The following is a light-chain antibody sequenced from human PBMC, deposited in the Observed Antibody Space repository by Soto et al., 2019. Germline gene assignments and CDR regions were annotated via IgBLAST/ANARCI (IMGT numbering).Light chain of an antibody. CDR1: QDTNNY. J-gene: IGKJ2*03. CDR2: DAS. Sequence: DIQMTQSPSSLSASVGDRVTITCQASQDTNNYLNWYQHTPGQAPKLLIYDASNSETGVPSRFSGSGSGTDFTITITNLQLEDTATYYCQQYDNFPRFGQGTKVDIK. V-gene: IGKV1-33*01. CDR3: QQYDNFPR.